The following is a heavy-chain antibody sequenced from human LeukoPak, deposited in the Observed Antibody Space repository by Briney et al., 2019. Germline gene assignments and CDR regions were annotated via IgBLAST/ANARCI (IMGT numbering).Heavy chain of an antibody. V-gene: IGHV5-10-1*01. CDR3: AWAESGSNPDY. CDR2: IDPSDSYT. J-gene: IGHJ4*02. Sequence: GASLKISCKGSGYSFTSYWISWVRQLPGKGLEWMGRIDPSDSYTNYSPSFQGHVTISADKSISTAYLQWSSLKASDIAMYYCAWAESGSNPDYWAEGPRVTAPS. CDR1: GYSFTSYW. D-gene: IGHD5-12*01.